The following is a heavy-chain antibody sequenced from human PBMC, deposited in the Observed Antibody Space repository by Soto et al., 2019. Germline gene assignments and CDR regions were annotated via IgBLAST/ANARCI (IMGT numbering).Heavy chain of an antibody. Sequence: QVQLVESGGGVVQPGRSLRLSCAASGFTFSSYGMHWVRQAPGKGLEWVAVISYDGSNKYYADSVKGRFIISRDNSKNTLYLQMNSLRAEDTAVYYCAKDHDRGYNTDWYFDLWGRGTLVTVSS. V-gene: IGHV3-30*18. CDR2: ISYDGSNK. CDR1: GFTFSSYG. D-gene: IGHD6-25*01. J-gene: IGHJ2*01. CDR3: AKDHDRGYNTDWYFDL.